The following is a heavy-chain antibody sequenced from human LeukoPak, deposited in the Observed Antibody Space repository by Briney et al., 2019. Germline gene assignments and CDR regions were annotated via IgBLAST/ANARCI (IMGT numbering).Heavy chain of an antibody. Sequence: PSETLSLTCAVYGGSFSGYYWSWIRQPPGKGLEWIGEINHSGSTNYNPSLKSRVTISVDTSKNQFSLKLSSVTAADTAVYYCARPKEGYNRRNYFDYWGQGTLVTVSS. CDR2: INHSGST. D-gene: IGHD5-24*01. CDR1: GGSFSGYY. V-gene: IGHV4-34*01. J-gene: IGHJ4*02. CDR3: ARPKEGYNRRNYFDY.